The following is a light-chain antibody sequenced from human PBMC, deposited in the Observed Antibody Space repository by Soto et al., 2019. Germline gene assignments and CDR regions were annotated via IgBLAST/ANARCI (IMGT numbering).Light chain of an antibody. J-gene: IGKJ3*01. Sequence: EIVLTQSPGTLSLSPGERATLSCRASQSVSSSYLAWYQQKPGQAPRLLIYGASGRATGIPDRFSGSGSGTDFTLTISRLEPEDFAVYLCQQYGSSSFTFGPGTKVDIK. V-gene: IGKV3-20*01. CDR1: QSVSSSY. CDR3: QQYGSSSFT. CDR2: GAS.